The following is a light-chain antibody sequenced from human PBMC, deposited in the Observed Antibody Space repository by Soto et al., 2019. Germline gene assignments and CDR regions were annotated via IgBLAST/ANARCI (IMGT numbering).Light chain of an antibody. V-gene: IGKV3-15*01. J-gene: IGKJ1*01. CDR1: QSVGHN. CDR3: QQYNNWPRT. Sequence: DIVMTQSPVTLSVSPGDRATLSCRASQSVGHNVAWFQQKPGQAPRLLIYGASARATGIPDRFRGSGFGTAFTLTISSLQSEDLAVYYCQQYNNWPRTFGQGTKVEMK. CDR2: GAS.